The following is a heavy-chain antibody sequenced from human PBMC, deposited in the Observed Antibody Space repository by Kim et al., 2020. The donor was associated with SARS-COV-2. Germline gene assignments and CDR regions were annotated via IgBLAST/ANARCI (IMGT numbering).Heavy chain of an antibody. CDR3: ARGSYIVGAHTVDY. D-gene: IGHD1-26*01. V-gene: IGHV4-34*01. Sequence: NPSLKSRVTISVDTAKNPFSLKLSSVTAADTAVYYCARGSYIVGAHTVDYWGQGTLVTVSS. J-gene: IGHJ4*02.